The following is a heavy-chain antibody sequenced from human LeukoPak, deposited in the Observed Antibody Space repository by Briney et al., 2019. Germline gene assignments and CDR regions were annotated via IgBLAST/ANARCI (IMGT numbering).Heavy chain of an antibody. CDR1: GYSISSGYY. V-gene: IGHV4-38-2*01. D-gene: IGHD7-27*01. CDR3: ASEPGAFDY. CDR2: IYHSGST. Sequence: SETLSLTCAVSGYSISSGYYWGWIRQPPVKGLEWIGSIYHSGSTYYNPSLKSRVTISVDTSKNQFSLKLSSVTAADTAVYCCASEPGAFDYWGQGTLVTVSS. J-gene: IGHJ4*02.